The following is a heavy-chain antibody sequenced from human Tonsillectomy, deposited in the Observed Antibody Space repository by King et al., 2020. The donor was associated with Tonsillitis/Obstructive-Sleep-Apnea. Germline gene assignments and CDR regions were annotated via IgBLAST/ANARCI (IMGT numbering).Heavy chain of an antibody. J-gene: IGHJ2*01. D-gene: IGHD3-3*01. CDR3: ARLVYDLWSGYNTNWHFDL. V-gene: IGHV5-10-1*01. CDR1: GYTFTSYW. Sequence: VQLVESGAEVKKPGESLRISCTGSGYTFTSYWISWVRQMPGKGLEWMGRIDPSDSYINYSPSFQGHVTISADKSISTAYLQWSSLKASDTATYFCARLVYDLWSGYNTNWHFDLWGRGTLVTVSS. CDR2: IDPSDSYI.